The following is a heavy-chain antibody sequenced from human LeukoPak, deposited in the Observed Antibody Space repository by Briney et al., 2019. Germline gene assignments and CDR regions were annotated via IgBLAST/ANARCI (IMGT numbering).Heavy chain of an antibody. Sequence: PSETLSLTCAVSGGSISSSNWWSWVRQPPGKGLEWIGEIYHSGSTYYNPSLKSRVTISVDTSKNQFSLKLSSVTAADTAVYYCARILWFGELRFDYWGRGTLVTVSS. CDR1: GGSISSSNW. CDR2: IYHSGST. J-gene: IGHJ4*02. D-gene: IGHD3-10*01. V-gene: IGHV4-4*02. CDR3: ARILWFGELRFDY.